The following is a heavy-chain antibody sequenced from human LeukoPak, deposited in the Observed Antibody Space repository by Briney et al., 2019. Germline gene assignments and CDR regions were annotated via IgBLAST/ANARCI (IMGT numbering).Heavy chain of an antibody. V-gene: IGHV1-2*02. Sequence: ASVEVSCKASGYTFTDSFMHWVRQAPGQGLEWMGWINTDSGATKYAQKFQGRVTVTRDMSISTAFMELSSLRSDDTAVYYCARGPIWPNYYIDYWGQGTLVTVSS. J-gene: IGHJ4*02. CDR1: GYTFTDSF. D-gene: IGHD2-8*01. CDR2: INTDSGAT. CDR3: ARGPIWPNYYIDY.